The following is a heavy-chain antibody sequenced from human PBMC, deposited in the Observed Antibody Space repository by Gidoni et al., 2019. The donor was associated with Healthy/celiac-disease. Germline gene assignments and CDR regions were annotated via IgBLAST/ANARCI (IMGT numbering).Heavy chain of an antibody. CDR2: IYYSWST. J-gene: IGHJ3*02. V-gene: IGHV4-39*01. Sequence: QLQLQESGPGLVKPSDTLSLTSTVSGGSISSSRYDWGWHRQPPGQGLEWIGSIYYSWSTYYNPSLKRRVTISVDTSKNQFSLKLSSVTAADTAVYYCARLREGYAFDIWGQGTMVTVSS. CDR3: ARLREGYAFDI. CDR1: GGSISSSRYD.